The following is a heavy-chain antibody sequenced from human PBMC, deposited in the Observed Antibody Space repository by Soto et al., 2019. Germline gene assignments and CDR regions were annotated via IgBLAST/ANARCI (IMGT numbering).Heavy chain of an antibody. CDR3: AKGYGGMDV. D-gene: IGHD3-10*01. J-gene: IGHJ6*02. CDR1: GFTFSSYG. Sequence: GGSLRLSCAASGFTFSSYGMHWVRQAPGKGLEWVAVISYDGSNKYYADSVKGRFTISRDNSKNTLYLQMNSLRDEDTAVYYCAKGYGGMDVWSQGTTVTVSS. CDR2: ISYDGSNK. V-gene: IGHV3-30*18.